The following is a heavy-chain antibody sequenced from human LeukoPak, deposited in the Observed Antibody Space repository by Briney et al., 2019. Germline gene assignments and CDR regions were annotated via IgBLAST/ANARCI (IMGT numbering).Heavy chain of an antibody. CDR2: IHSGGTT. CDR1: GFTFSSYS. Sequence: GGSLRLSCAASGFTFSSYSMSWVRQAPGKGLEWVSVIHSGGTTNYADAVQGRFTISRDNSKTTVYLHMNSLRAEDTAVYYCARDSDSGYGPFASWGQGTLVTVSS. J-gene: IGHJ4*02. V-gene: IGHV3-53*01. CDR3: ARDSDSGYGPFAS. D-gene: IGHD5-12*01.